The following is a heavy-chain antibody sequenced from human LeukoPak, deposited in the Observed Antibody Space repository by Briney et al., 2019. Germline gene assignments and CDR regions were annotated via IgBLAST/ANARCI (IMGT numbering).Heavy chain of an antibody. CDR1: GFTFSSYA. V-gene: IGHV3-23*01. CDR2: ISGSGGST. Sequence: PGESLRLASAASGFTFSSYAISWVRQAPGKGLEWVSAISGSGGSTYYADSVKGRFTISRDNSKNTLYLQMNSLRAEDTAVYYCAKSQDDFWSGYPLFLDYWGQGTLVTVSS. CDR3: AKSQDDFWSGYPLFLDY. D-gene: IGHD3-3*01. J-gene: IGHJ4*02.